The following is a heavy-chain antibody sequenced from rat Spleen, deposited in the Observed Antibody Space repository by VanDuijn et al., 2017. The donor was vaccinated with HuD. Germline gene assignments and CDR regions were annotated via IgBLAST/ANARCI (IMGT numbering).Heavy chain of an antibody. CDR2: ISYDGGST. Sequence: EVQLVESGGGLVQPGRSMKLSCAASGFTFSNYDMAWVRQAPKKGLEWVAYISYDGGSTYYRDPVKGRFTISRDNAKSTLYLQMNSLRSEDTATYYCARHLYGWFAYWGQGTLVTVSS. V-gene: IGHV5-22*01. D-gene: IGHD1-11*01. CDR1: GFTFSNYD. CDR3: ARHLYGWFAY. J-gene: IGHJ3*01.